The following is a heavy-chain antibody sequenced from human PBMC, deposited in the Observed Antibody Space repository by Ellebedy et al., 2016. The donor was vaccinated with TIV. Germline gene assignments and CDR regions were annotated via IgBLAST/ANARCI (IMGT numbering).Heavy chain of an antibody. CDR2: IYYSGST. CDR1: GGSISSSSYY. Sequence: SETLSLTXTVSGGSISSSSYYWGWIRQPPGKGLEWIGSIYYSGSTNYNPSLKSRVTISVDTSKNQFSLKLSSVTAADTAVYYCARGVRAKRAASYYYMDVWGKGTTVTVSS. CDR3: ARGVRAKRAASYYYMDV. V-gene: IGHV4-39*07. J-gene: IGHJ6*03. D-gene: IGHD4/OR15-4a*01.